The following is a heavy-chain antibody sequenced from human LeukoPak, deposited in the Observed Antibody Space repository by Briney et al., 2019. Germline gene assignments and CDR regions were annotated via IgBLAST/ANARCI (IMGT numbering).Heavy chain of an antibody. Sequence: GESLQISCHGSGYSVTSDWIGWVRQLPGKGLEWMGIIYPGDSDTRYSPSFQGRVTISADKSISTAYLQWSSLKASDTAMYYCARLASNYYFGMDVWGQETTVTVSS. CDR1: GYSVTSDW. CDR2: IYPGDSDT. V-gene: IGHV5-51*01. J-gene: IGHJ6*02. D-gene: IGHD5-24*01. CDR3: ARLASNYYFGMDV.